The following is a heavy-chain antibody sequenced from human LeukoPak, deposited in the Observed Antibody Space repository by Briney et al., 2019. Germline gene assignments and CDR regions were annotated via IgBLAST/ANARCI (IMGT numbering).Heavy chain of an antibody. V-gene: IGHV1-8*01. CDR2: MNPNSGNT. CDR1: GYTFTSYD. D-gene: IGHD3-16*02. CDR3: ARDVTGSYRFDY. J-gene: IGHJ4*02. Sequence: ASVTVSCKASGYTFTSYDIHWVRQATGQGLEWMGWMNPNSGNTGYAQKFQGRVAMTRNTSISTAYMELSSLRSEDTAVYYCARDVTGSYRFDYWGQGTLVTVSS.